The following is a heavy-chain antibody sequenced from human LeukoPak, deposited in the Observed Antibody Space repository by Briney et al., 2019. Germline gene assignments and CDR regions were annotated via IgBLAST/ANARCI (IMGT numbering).Heavy chain of an antibody. CDR2: INPRGGT. V-gene: IGHV1-46*01. J-gene: IGHJ4*02. Sequence: ASVKVSCKASGYTFSIYNMHWVPQAPGQGLECMGIINPRGGTSYAQKLPGRITMTSDTSTSTMYMELSSLRSEDTAVYYCAKDRILTGYYNVMSFHPFDYWGQGTLVTVSS. CDR3: AKDRILTGYYNVMSFHPFDY. D-gene: IGHD3-9*01. CDR1: GYTFSIYN.